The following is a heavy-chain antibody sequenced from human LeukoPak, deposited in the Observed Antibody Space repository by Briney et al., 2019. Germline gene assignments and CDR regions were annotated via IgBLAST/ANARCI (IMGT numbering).Heavy chain of an antibody. CDR1: GFTFSSYA. D-gene: IGHD5-24*01. CDR3: AKDGDGFGAFDI. J-gene: IGHJ3*02. CDR2: ISGSGGST. Sequence: GGSLRLSCAASGFTFSSYAMRWVRQAPGKGLEWVSAISGSGGSTYYADSVKGRFTISRDNSKNTLYLQMNSLRAEDTAVYYRAKDGDGFGAFDIWGQGTMVTVSS. V-gene: IGHV3-23*01.